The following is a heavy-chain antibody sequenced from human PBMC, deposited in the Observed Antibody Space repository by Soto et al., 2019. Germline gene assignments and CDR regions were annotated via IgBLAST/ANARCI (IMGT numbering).Heavy chain of an antibody. Sequence: TLSLTCTVSGGSISSGGYYWSWIRQHPGKGLEWIGYIYYSGSTYYNPSLTSRVTISVDTSKNQFSLKLSSVTAADTAVYYCARATVTRVDYWGQGTLVTVSS. CDR2: IYYSGST. CDR3: ARATVTRVDY. CDR1: GGSISSGGYY. J-gene: IGHJ4*02. D-gene: IGHD4-17*01. V-gene: IGHV4-31*03.